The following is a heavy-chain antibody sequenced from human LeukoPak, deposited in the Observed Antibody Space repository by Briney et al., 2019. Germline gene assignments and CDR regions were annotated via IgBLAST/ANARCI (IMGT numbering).Heavy chain of an antibody. J-gene: IGHJ4*02. CDR1: GYTFTSYG. Sequence: ASVKVSCKATGYTFTSYGISWVRQAPGQGLEWMGWISAYNGNTNYAQKFQGRVTMTRDTSISTAYMELSRLRSDDTAVYYCARGGTAIPHYFDYWAQETLVPVPS. V-gene: IGHV1-18*01. D-gene: IGHD5-18*01. CDR3: ARGGTAIPHYFDY. CDR2: ISAYNGNT.